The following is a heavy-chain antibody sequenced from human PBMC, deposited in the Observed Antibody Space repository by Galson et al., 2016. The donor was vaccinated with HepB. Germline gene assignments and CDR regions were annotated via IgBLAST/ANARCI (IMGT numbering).Heavy chain of an antibody. CDR3: ARKSWNAFYSWFDA. V-gene: IGHV1-8*01. CDR2: MNPNSGHT. D-gene: IGHD1-1*01. J-gene: IGHJ5*02. CDR1: GYTFTSYE. Sequence: SVKVSCKASGYTFTSYEVNWVRQAPGQGLEWVGWMNPNSGHTGHAQNFQGRVTLTRNTSTSTAYMELSTLRSDDTAVYYCARKSWNAFYSWFDARGQGTQVIVSS.